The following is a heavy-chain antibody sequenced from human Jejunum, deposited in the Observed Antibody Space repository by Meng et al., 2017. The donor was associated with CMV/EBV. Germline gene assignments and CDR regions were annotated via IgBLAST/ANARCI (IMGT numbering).Heavy chain of an antibody. J-gene: IGHJ5*02. CDR3: ALFTRSWFDP. Sequence: NFNEFGPMLMTPTQTLTLTCNFSGFSLGTSEVGVGWIRQPPGKALVWLAVIYWHDDKRYSPSLKSRLTITKDTSKNQVVLTLTNMDPVDTATYYCALFTRSWFDPWGQGTLVTVSS. V-gene: IGHV2-5*01. D-gene: IGHD2-2*01. CDR1: GFSLGTSEVG. CDR2: IYWHDDK.